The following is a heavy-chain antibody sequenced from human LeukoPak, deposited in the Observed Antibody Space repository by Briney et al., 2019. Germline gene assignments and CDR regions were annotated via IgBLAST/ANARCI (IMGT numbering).Heavy chain of an antibody. CDR1: GGSISIYY. Sequence: SETLSLTCTVSGGSISIYYWSWIRQPPGKGLEWIGYIYYSGSTNYNPSLKSRVTISVDTSKNQFSLKLSSVTAADTAVYYCARMVAAARYFDYWGQGTLVTVSS. CDR3: ARMVAAARYFDY. CDR2: IYYSGST. D-gene: IGHD2-15*01. J-gene: IGHJ4*02. V-gene: IGHV4-59*08.